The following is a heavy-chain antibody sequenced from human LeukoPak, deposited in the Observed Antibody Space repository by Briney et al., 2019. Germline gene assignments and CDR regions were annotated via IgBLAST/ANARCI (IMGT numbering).Heavy chain of an antibody. J-gene: IGHJ4*02. CDR2: INSNGGST. CDR3: ARDPVGYDFWSGYYHDY. CDR1: GFTFSSYA. Sequence: GGSLRLSCVASGFTFSSYAMHWVRQTPGKGLEYVSGINSNGGSTHYANSVKGRFTISRDNAKNSLYLQMNSLRAEDTALYYCARDPVGYDFWSGYYHDYWGQGTLVTVSS. D-gene: IGHD3-3*01. V-gene: IGHV3-64*01.